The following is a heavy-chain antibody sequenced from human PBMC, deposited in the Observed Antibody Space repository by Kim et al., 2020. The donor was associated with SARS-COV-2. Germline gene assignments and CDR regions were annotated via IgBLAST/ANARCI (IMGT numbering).Heavy chain of an antibody. J-gene: IGHJ4*02. D-gene: IGHD1-1*01. V-gene: IGHV3-15*01. Sequence: GTTDYAAPVKGRFTISRDDSKNTLYLQMNSLKTEDTAVYYCTTGDWIFDYWGQGTLVTVSS. CDR3: TTGDWIFDY. CDR2: GTT.